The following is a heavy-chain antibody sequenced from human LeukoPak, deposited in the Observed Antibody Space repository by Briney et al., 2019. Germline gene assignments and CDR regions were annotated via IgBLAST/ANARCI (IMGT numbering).Heavy chain of an antibody. CDR3: ARPETYYDILSGYYLPGIDY. D-gene: IGHD3-9*01. V-gene: IGHV3-30*04. Sequence: GGSLRLSCAASGFTFSSYAMHWVRQAPGKGLEWVAVISYVGSNKYYADSVKGRFTISRDNSKNTLYLQMNSLRAEDTAVYYCARPETYYDILSGYYLPGIDYWGQGTLVTVSS. CDR1: GFTFSSYA. J-gene: IGHJ4*02. CDR2: ISYVGSNK.